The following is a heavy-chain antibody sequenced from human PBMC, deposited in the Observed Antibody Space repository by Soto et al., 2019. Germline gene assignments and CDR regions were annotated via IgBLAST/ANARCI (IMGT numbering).Heavy chain of an antibody. CDR1: GYSFTSYW. D-gene: IGHD1-1*01. V-gene: IGHV5-51*01. J-gene: IGHJ5*02. Sequence: GESLKSSCNGSGYSFTSYWIAWLRQMPGKGLEWMGIIYPGDSDTRYSPSFQGQVTISADKSITTAYLQWSSLRASDTAMYYCARQSHTSTPFAPWGQGTLVTVSS. CDR3: ARQSHTSTPFAP. CDR2: IYPGDSDT.